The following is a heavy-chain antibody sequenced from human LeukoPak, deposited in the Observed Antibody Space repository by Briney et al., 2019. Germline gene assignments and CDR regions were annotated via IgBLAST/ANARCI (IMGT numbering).Heavy chain of an antibody. Sequence: QTLSLTCAISGDSVSSNSAAWNWIRQSPSRGLEWLGRTYYRSKWYNDYAVSVKSRITINPDTSKNQFSLQLNSVTPEDTAVYYCARDPFPYYYDSSGPYGMDVWGQGTTVTVSS. J-gene: IGHJ6*02. CDR2: TYYRSKWYN. D-gene: IGHD3-22*01. CDR1: GDSVSSNSAA. CDR3: ARDPFPYYYDSSGPYGMDV. V-gene: IGHV6-1*01.